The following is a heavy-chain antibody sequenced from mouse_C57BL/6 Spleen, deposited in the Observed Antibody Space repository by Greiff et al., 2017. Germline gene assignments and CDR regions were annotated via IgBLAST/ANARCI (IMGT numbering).Heavy chain of an antibody. CDR1: GFSLTSYG. CDR3: AKDHYGSSSFAY. V-gene: IGHV2-5*01. J-gene: IGHJ3*01. CDR2: IWRGGST. D-gene: IGHD1-1*01. Sequence: VKLMGSGPGLVQPSQSLSITCTVSGFSLTSYGVHWVRQSPGTGLEWLGVIWRGGSTDYNAAFMSRLSITKDNSKSQVFFKMNSLQADDTAIYYCAKDHYGSSSFAYWGQGTLVTVSA.